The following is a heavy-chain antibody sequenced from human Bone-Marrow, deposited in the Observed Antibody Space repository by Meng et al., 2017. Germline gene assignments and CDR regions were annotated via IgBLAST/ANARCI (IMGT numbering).Heavy chain of an antibody. V-gene: IGHV3-23*01. CDR2: ISGSGGSK. CDR3: ARAFWGDDIVVGTY. CDR1: GFTVSSYA. D-gene: IGHD2-15*01. Sequence: GGSLRLSCAASGFTVSSYAMSWVRQAPGEGLEWVSAISGSGGSKYDADSVKGRFTNSRDNAKNSLYLQMNRLRAEDPAVYYCARAFWGDDIVVGTYWGQGTLVTVSS. J-gene: IGHJ4*02.